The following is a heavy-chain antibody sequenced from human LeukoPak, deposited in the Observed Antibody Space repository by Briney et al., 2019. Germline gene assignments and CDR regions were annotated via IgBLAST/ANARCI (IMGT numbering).Heavy chain of an antibody. V-gene: IGHV3-48*01. Sequence: GGSLRLSCAASGFTFSSYSMNWVRQAPGKGLEWVSYISSSSSTIYYADSVKGRFTISRDNAKNSLYLQMNSLRAEDTAVYYCARSRRPTVTTTFDYWGQGTLVTVSS. CDR1: GFTFSSYS. D-gene: IGHD4-17*01. J-gene: IGHJ4*02. CDR3: ARSRRPTVTTTFDY. CDR2: ISSSSSTI.